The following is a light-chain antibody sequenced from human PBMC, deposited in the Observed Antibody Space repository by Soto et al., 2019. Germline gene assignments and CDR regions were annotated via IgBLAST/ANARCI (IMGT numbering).Light chain of an antibody. CDR3: QQYENLPT. CDR2: DAS. V-gene: IGKV1-33*01. J-gene: IGKJ5*01. Sequence: DIQMTQSPSSLSASVGDRVTITCRASQSISSWLAWYQQKPGRAPKLLIYDASNLEAGVPSRFRGSGSGTDFTFTISRLQPEDLATYYCQQYENLPTFGQGTRLEIK. CDR1: QSISSW.